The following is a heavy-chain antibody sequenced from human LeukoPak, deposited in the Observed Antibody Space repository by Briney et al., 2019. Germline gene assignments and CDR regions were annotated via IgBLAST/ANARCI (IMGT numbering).Heavy chain of an antibody. CDR3: ARDRIAVAGRDAFDI. Sequence: GGSLRLSCAASGFTFSSDSMNWVRQAPGKGLEWVSSISSSSSYIYYADSVKGRFTISRDNAKNSLYLQMNSLRAEDTAVYYCARDRIAVAGRDAFDIWGQGTMVTVSS. J-gene: IGHJ3*02. D-gene: IGHD6-19*01. CDR1: GFTFSSDS. CDR2: ISSSSSYI. V-gene: IGHV3-21*01.